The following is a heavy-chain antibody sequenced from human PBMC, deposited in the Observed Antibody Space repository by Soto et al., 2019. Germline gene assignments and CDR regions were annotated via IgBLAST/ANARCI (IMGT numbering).Heavy chain of an antibody. Sequence: EVQLVESGGGLVQPGGSLRLSCAASGFTFSSYAMHWVRQAPGKGLEYVSAIVSSGGSTYYANSVKGRFTISRDNSKNTLYLQMGSLRAEDMGVYYGARGAERFDYWGQGTLVTVTS. CDR2: IVSSGGST. V-gene: IGHV3-64*01. J-gene: IGHJ4*02. CDR1: GFTFSSYA. CDR3: ARGAERFDY.